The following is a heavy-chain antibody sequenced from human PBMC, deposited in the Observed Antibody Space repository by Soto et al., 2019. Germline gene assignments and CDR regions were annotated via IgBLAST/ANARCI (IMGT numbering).Heavy chain of an antibody. D-gene: IGHD4-17*01. CDR3: ARETTEDAFDI. Sequence: SETLSLTCTVSGGSISSYYWSWIRQPPGKGLEWIGYIYYSGSTNYNPSLKSRVTISVDTSKNQFSLKLSSVTAADTAVYYCARETTEDAFDIWGQGTMVTVSS. J-gene: IGHJ3*02. V-gene: IGHV4-59*01. CDR2: IYYSGST. CDR1: GGSISSYY.